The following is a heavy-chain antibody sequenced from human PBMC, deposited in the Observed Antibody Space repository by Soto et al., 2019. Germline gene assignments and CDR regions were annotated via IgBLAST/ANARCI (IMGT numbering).Heavy chain of an antibody. J-gene: IGHJ6*04. CDR3: ARETGSYSWNDGLMDV. D-gene: IGHD1-20*01. CDR2: IDTGTTFM. V-gene: IGHV3-21*01. Sequence: EVQLVESGGGLVKPGGSLRLSCAASGFSFSNFTMNWVRQAPGKGLEWVSSIDTGTTFMFYADSVTGRFTISRDNSKKSVYLQMNSLRAEDTAVYYCARETGSYSWNDGLMDVXGXGXTVTVSS. CDR1: GFSFSNFT.